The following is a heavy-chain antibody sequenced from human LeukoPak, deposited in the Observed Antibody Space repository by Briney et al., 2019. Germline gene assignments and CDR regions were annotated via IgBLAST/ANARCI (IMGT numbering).Heavy chain of an antibody. CDR1: GGTFSSYA. CDR2: IIPIFGTA. J-gene: IGHJ4*02. D-gene: IGHD5-18*01. CDR3: ARSRKQPYYFDY. Sequence: SVKVSCKASGGTFSSYAISWVRQAPGQGLEWMGGIIPIFGTANYAQKFQGRVTITADESTSTAYMELSRLRSDDTAVYYCARSRKQPYYFDYWGQGTLVTVSS. V-gene: IGHV1-69*13.